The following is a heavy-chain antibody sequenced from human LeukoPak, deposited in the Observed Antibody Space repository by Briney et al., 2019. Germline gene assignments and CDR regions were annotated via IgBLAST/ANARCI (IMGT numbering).Heavy chain of an antibody. CDR1: GFTFTSYY. V-gene: IGHV3-66*01. CDR2: MYSGGAT. J-gene: IGHJ4*02. CDR3: ARSAGAY. Sequence: GGSLRLSCAASGFTFTSYYMSWVRQAPGKGLEWVSVMYSGGATDYAESVKGRFTMSRDNSKSTLYLQMNSLRAEDTAIYYCARSAGAYWGQGTLVTVSS. D-gene: IGHD3-10*01.